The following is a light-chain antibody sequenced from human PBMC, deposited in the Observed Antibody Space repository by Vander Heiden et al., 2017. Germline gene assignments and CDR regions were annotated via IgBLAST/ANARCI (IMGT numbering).Light chain of an antibody. CDR1: SLRNYY. J-gene: IGLJ2*01. CDR3: NSRDTSGDHVV. Sequence: SSELTQEPAVSVALGQTVRLTRQGDSLRNYYASWYQQKPGQAPLLVIYGNNNRPSGSPDRFSGSSSGDTTSLTITGAQARDEADYYCNSRDTSGDHVVFGGGTKLTVL. CDR2: GNN. V-gene: IGLV3-19*01.